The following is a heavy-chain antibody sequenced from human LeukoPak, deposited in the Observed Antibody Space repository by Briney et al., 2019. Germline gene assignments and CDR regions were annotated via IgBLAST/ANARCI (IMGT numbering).Heavy chain of an antibody. V-gene: IGHV1-46*01. D-gene: IGHD3-10*01. Sequence: GASVKVSCKASGYTFSDHHMHWVRQAPGQGLEWMGKITPTDGSTTYAQNFQDRVTMTRDTSTSTVYMELNSLTSEDTAVYYCARDTYGSDYWAQGTLVTVSS. CDR2: ITPTDGST. J-gene: IGHJ4*02. CDR3: ARDTYGSDY. CDR1: GYTFSDHH.